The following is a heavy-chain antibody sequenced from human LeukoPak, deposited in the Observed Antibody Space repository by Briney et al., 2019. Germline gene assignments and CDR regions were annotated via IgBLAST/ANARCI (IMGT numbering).Heavy chain of an antibody. CDR2: IWYDGSNK. D-gene: IGHD6-6*01. J-gene: IGHJ4*02. V-gene: IGHV3-33*08. CDR3: ARIGYSSSSLDF. Sequence: PGGSLRLSCAASGFTFSSYWMSWVRQAPGKGLEWVAVIWYDGSNKYYADSVKGRFTISRDNSKNTLYLQMNSLRAEDTAVYNCARIGYSSSSLDFWGRGTLVTVSS. CDR1: GFTFSSYW.